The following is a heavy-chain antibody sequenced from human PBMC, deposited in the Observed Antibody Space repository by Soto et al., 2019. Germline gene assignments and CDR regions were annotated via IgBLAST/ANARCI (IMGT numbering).Heavy chain of an antibody. D-gene: IGHD1-26*01. Sequence: SETLSITCAVYGGSFSGYYWSWIRQPPGKGLEWIGEINHSGSTNYNPSLKSRVTISVDTSKNQFSLKLSSVTAADTAVYYCARQWELLRYYYYYGMDVWGQGTTVTVSS. J-gene: IGHJ6*02. CDR2: INHSGST. CDR3: ARQWELLRYYYYYGMDV. V-gene: IGHV4-34*01. CDR1: GGSFSGYY.